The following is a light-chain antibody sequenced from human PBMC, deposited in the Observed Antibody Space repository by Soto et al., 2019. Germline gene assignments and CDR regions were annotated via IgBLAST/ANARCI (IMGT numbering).Light chain of an antibody. J-gene: IGKJ1*01. CDR2: GAS. CDR3: QQYNLYWT. V-gene: IGKV1-5*01. Sequence: DNQMTQSPSTLSASVGDRVTITCRASQSINNWLAWYQQKPGKAPKLLIYGASSLESGVPSRFSGSGSGTEFTLSINSLQPDDFATYYCQQYNLYWTFGQGTKVDIK. CDR1: QSINNW.